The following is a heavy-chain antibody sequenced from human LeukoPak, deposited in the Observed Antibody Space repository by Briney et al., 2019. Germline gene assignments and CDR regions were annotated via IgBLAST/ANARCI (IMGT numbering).Heavy chain of an antibody. V-gene: IGHV5-51*01. CDR1: GYSLTSYW. Sequence: GESLKISCKGSGYSLTSYWIGWVRQMPGKGLEWMGIIYPGDSDTRYSPSFQGQVTISADKSINTAYLQWSSLKASDSAMYYCARGSQNVVITAYDYWGQGTLVPVSS. CDR2: IYPGDSDT. J-gene: IGHJ4*02. CDR3: ARGSQNVVITAYDY. D-gene: IGHD3-22*01.